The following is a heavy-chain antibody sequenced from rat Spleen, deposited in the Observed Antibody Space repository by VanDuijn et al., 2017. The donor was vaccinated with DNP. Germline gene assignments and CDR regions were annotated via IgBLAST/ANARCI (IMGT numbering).Heavy chain of an antibody. CDR1: GFTFSKYG. Sequence: EVQLVESGGGLVQPGRSLKLSCAASGFTFSKYGMAWIRQAPKKGLEWVAYISYEGSRSYYGDSVKGRFTISRDDAKSTLYLQMNSLRSEDTATYYCAIANGNYWGQGVLVTVSS. CDR3: AIANGNY. D-gene: IGHD4-1*01. V-gene: IGHV5-22*01. J-gene: IGHJ2*01. CDR2: ISYEGSRS.